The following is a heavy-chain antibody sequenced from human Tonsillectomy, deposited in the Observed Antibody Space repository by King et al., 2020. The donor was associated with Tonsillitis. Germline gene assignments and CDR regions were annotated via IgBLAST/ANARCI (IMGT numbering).Heavy chain of an antibody. Sequence: VQLVESGGGLVQPGRSLRLSCAASGFTFDDYAMHWVRQAPGKGLEWVSGISWNSGSIGYADSVKGRFTMSRDNAKNSLYLQMNSLRAEDTALYYCAKDIVGDWGPDYWYFDLWGRGTLVTVSS. J-gene: IGHJ2*01. D-gene: IGHD7-27*01. CDR3: AKDIVGDWGPDYWYFDL. CDR1: GFTFDDYA. V-gene: IGHV3-9*01. CDR2: ISWNSGSI.